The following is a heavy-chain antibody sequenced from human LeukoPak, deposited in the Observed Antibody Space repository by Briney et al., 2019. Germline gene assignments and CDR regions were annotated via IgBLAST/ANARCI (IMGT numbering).Heavy chain of an antibody. J-gene: IGHJ4*02. CDR3: AKYPSGRPAHYYFDY. V-gene: IGHV3-30*18. CDR2: ISYDGSNK. CDR1: GFTFSSYG. D-gene: IGHD6-19*01. Sequence: GRSLRLSCAASGFTFSSYGMHWVRQAPGKGLEWVAVISYDGSNKYYADSVKGRFTISRDNSKNTLYLQMNSLRAEDTAVYYCAKYPSGRPAHYYFDYWGQGTLVTVSS.